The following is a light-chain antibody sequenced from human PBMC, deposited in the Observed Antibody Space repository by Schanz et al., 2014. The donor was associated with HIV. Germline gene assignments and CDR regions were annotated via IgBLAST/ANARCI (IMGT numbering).Light chain of an antibody. V-gene: IGLV2-11*01. J-gene: IGLJ3*02. Sequence: QSSLTQPPSASGSPGQSVTISCTGTSSDIGGYNYVSWYQQHPGKAPKLMIYDVSHRPSGVSNRFSGSKSGNTASLTISGLQAEDEADYYCCSYAGSYTFVVFGGGTKLTVL. CDR1: SSDIGGYNY. CDR2: DVS. CDR3: CSYAGSYTFVV.